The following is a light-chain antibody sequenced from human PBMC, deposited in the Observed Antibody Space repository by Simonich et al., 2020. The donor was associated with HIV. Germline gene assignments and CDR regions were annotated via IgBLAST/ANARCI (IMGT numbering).Light chain of an antibody. V-gene: IGLV3-10*01. J-gene: IGLJ3*02. CDR2: EDS. CDR1: SLPKKY. CDR3: YSTDDSGNSWV. Sequence: SFELTQPSSVSESPGQTAKITYAGDSLPKKYAFWYQQKSGQAPVLVSYEDSKRPSGIPRRFSGSSSGIMATLTISGAQVEDESDYYCYSTDDSGNSWVFGGGTKLTVL.